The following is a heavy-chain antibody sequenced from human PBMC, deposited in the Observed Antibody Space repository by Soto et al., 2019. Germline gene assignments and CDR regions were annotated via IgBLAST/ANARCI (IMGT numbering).Heavy chain of an antibody. V-gene: IGHV1-69*13. CDR1: GGTFSSYA. CDR3: ARVPAVAGSYAFDI. CDR2: IIPIFGTA. Sequence: GASVTVSCKASGGTFSSYAISWVRQAPGQGLEWMGGIIPIFGTANYAQKFQGRVTITADESTCTAYMELSSLRSEDTAVYYCARVPAVAGSYAFDIWGQGTMVTVSS. D-gene: IGHD6-19*01. J-gene: IGHJ3*02.